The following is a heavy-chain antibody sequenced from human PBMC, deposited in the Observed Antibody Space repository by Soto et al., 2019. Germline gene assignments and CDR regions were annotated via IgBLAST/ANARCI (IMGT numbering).Heavy chain of an antibody. D-gene: IGHD6-13*01. J-gene: IGHJ4*02. Sequence: GGSLRLSCAASGFTFPAYPMHWVRQSPGKGLEWVAVFWEDGTTEYYRDSVKGRFTISRDTSKNMLYLQMTSLRLEDKALYYCARDPDLIEAAGNYFDYWGQGTLVTVSS. CDR2: FWEDGTTE. CDR1: GFTFPAYP. CDR3: ARDPDLIEAAGNYFDY. V-gene: IGHV3-33*01.